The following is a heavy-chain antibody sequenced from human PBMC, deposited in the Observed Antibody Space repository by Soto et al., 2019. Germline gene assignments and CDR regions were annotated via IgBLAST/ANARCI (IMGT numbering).Heavy chain of an antibody. V-gene: IGHV4-4*01. Sequence: QVQLQESGPGLVKPSGTLSLTCAVSGGSISNSNWWSWVRQPPGKGLDWIGEIYHSGGTNYNPSLASLPTISVDTSKNQSSHKLISVAAADTAVYCWAKSGISFHWYFHLWGRGTLVTVSS. CDR2: IYHSGGT. CDR3: AKSGISFHWYFHL. CDR1: GGSISNSNW. D-gene: IGHD2-2*01. J-gene: IGHJ2*01.